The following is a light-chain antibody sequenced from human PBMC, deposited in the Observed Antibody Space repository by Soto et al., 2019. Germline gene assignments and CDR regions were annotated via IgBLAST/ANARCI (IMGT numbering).Light chain of an antibody. J-gene: IGLJ3*02. CDR1: SSDVGGYNY. CDR2: EVS. V-gene: IGLV2-14*01. Sequence: QSVLTQPASVSGSPGQSITISCTGTSSDVGGYNYVSWYQQHPGKAPKLMIYEVSNRPSGVSNRFSGSKSGNASSLTISGLQAEDEADYYCSSYTSYTPLWVFGGGTKLTVL. CDR3: SSYTSYTPLWV.